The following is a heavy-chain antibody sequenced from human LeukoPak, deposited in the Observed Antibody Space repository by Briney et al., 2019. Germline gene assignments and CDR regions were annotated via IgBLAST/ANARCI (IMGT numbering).Heavy chain of an antibody. CDR2: MNPNSGNT. Sequence: ASVKVSCKASGYTFTSYDINWVRQATGQGLEWMGWMNPNSGNTGYAQKFQGRVTITRNTSISTAYMELSSLRSEDTAVYYCARAFCSSGGECGNDYWGQGTLVTVSS. CDR3: ARAFCSSGGECGNDY. CDR1: GYTFTSYD. D-gene: IGHD2-2*01. J-gene: IGHJ4*02. V-gene: IGHV1-8*03.